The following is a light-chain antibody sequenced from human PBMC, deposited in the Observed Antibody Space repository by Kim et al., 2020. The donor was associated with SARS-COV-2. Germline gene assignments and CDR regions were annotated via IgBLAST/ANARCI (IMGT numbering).Light chain of an antibody. V-gene: IGKV3-20*01. CDR3: QQYGSSPPYT. CDR2: GAS. J-gene: IGKJ2*01. CDR1: QSVSSSY. Sequence: EIVLTQSPGTLSLSPGERATLSCRASQSVSSSYLAWYQQKPGQAPRLLIYGASSRATGIPDRFSGSGSGTDFTLTISRLEPEDFAVYFWQQYGSSPPYTFGQGTKLEI.